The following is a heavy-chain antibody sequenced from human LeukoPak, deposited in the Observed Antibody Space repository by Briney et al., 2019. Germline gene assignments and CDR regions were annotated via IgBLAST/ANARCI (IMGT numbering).Heavy chain of an antibody. CDR2: IYWNDDK. CDR1: GFSLSTSGVG. CDR3: AHMALIAAAGPSRYYFDY. Sequence: SGPTLVNPTQTLTLTCTFSGFSLSTSGVGVGWIRQPPGKALEWLALIYWNDDKRYSPSLKSRLTITKDTSKNQVVLTMTNMDPVDTATYSCAHMALIAAAGPSRYYFDYWGQGTLVTVSS. J-gene: IGHJ4*02. D-gene: IGHD6-13*01. V-gene: IGHV2-5*01.